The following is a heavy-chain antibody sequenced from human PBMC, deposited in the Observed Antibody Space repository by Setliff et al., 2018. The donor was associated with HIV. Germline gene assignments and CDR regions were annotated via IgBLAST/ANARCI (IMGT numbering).Heavy chain of an antibody. J-gene: IGHJ4*02. CDR3: AKDRGSDPYDPIDY. V-gene: IGHV3-23*01. Sequence: SGGSLRLSCAASGFTFTDYAMTWVRQAPGQGLEWVSGSSGGGDDTSDADSVTGRFTISKDMSKNTLYLQMNSLRAEDTAVYYCAKDRGSDPYDPIDYWGQGTLVTVSS. CDR1: GFTFTDYA. D-gene: IGHD3-22*01. CDR2: SSGGGDDT.